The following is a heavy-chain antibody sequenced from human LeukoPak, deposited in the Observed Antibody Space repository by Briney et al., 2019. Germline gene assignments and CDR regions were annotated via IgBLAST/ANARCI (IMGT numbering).Heavy chain of an antibody. Sequence: GGSLRLSCAASGFTFSSYSMNWVRQAPGKGLEWVSSISSSSSYIYYADSVKGRFTISRDNAKNSLYLQMNSLRAEDTAVYYCARDGCGGGCYFDYWGQGTLVTVSS. J-gene: IGHJ4*02. V-gene: IGHV3-21*01. CDR1: GFTFSSYS. CDR2: ISSSSSYI. D-gene: IGHD2-21*02. CDR3: ARDGCGGGCYFDY.